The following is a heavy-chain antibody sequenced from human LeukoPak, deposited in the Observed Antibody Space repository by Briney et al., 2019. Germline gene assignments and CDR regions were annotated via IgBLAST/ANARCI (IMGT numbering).Heavy chain of an antibody. Sequence: SETLSLTCTVSGGSINSPTYYGGWLRQPPGKGLEWIGNIDYSGSTYYNPSLKSRVTISIDTSKTQFSLQVNSVTAADTAVYYCARKYCANGVCYRSAFDIWGQGTMVTVSS. CDR1: GGSINSPTYY. CDR2: IDYSGST. D-gene: IGHD2-8*01. V-gene: IGHV4-39*07. J-gene: IGHJ3*02. CDR3: ARKYCANGVCYRSAFDI.